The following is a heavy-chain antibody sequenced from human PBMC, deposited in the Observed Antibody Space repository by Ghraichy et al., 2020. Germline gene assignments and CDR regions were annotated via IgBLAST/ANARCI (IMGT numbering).Heavy chain of an antibody. D-gene: IGHD3-10*01. V-gene: IGHV4-59*01. CDR3: ARSKYASGSSDFDS. CDR1: GGSIRNYY. CDR2: VYYSGFA. Sequence: SETLSLTCTVSGGSIRNYYWSWIRQPPGKGLEWIGYVYYSGFANYNPSLKSRVTISLDSSGDQFSLRLSSVTAADTAVYFCARSKYASGSSDFDSWGQGTLVTVSS. J-gene: IGHJ4*02.